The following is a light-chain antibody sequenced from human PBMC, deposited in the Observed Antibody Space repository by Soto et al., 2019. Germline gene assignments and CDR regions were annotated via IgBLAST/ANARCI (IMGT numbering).Light chain of an antibody. V-gene: IGKV3-15*01. CDR1: QSVSSN. CDR2: GAS. Sequence: EIVMTQSPATLSVSPGERATLSCRASQSVSSNLAWYQQKPGQVPRLLIYGASTRATGIPARFSGSGSGTEFTLTISSLQSEDFVVYYCQQYNNWPYTFGQGTKLEIK. CDR3: QQYNNWPYT. J-gene: IGKJ2*01.